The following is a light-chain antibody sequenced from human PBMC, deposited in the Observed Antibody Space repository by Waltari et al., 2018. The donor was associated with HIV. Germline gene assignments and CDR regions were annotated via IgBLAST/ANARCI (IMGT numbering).Light chain of an antibody. J-gene: IGLJ2*01. Sequence: QSALTQPPSASGSPGQSVSISCTDIRSDVGGSNYVSWYQQHPGKAPRLIIYEVFKRPSGVPGRFFGSNSDSGNTASLTVSGLQAEDEADYYCSSYGDSNKLIFGGGTKLTVL. CDR2: EVF. V-gene: IGLV2-8*01. CDR1: RSDVGGSNY. CDR3: SSYGDSNKLI.